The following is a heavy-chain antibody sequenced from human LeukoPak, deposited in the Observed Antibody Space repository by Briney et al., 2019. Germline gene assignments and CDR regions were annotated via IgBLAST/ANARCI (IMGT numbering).Heavy chain of an antibody. D-gene: IGHD3-10*01. V-gene: IGHV3-30*18. J-gene: IGHJ6*02. Sequence: QTGGSLRLSCAASGLTFSSYGMHWVRQAPGKGLEWVAVISYDGSNKYYADSVKGRFTISRDNSKNTLYLQMNSLRAEDTAVYYCAKDHNWDWGFGELLPLMDVWGQGTTVTVSS. CDR2: ISYDGSNK. CDR3: AKDHNWDWGFGELLPLMDV. CDR1: GLTFSSYG.